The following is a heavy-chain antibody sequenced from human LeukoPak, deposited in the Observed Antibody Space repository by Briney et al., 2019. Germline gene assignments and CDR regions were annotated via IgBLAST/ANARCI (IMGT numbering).Heavy chain of an antibody. CDR2: FDPEDGET. V-gene: IGHV1-24*01. J-gene: IGHJ5*02. CDR3: ATYSGSYYVNWFDP. CDR1: GYTFTSYG. Sequence: ASVKVSCKASGYTFTSYGISWVRQAPGKGLEWMGGFDPEDGETIYAQKFQGRVTMTEDTSTDTAYMELSSLRSEDTAVYYCATYSGSYYVNWFDPWGQGTLVTVSS. D-gene: IGHD1-26*01.